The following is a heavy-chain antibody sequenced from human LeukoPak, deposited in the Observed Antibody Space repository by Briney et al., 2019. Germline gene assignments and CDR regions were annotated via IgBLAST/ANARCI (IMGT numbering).Heavy chain of an antibody. Sequence: ASVKVSCKASGYTFTSYAMHWVRQAPGQRLEWMGWINAGNGNTKYSQKFQGRVTTTRDTSASTAYMELSSLRSEDTAVYYCARDLAVAGTNVDWFDPWGQGTLVTVSS. D-gene: IGHD6-19*01. V-gene: IGHV1-3*01. CDR3: ARDLAVAGTNVDWFDP. CDR1: GYTFTSYA. CDR2: INAGNGNT. J-gene: IGHJ5*02.